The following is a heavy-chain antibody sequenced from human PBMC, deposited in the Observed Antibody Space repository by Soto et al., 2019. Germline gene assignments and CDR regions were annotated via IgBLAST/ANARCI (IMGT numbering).Heavy chain of an antibody. Sequence: ASVTVSCKGSGYTFTDYGILWLRQAPGPGLEWMGWISIYYGYTDYSQTLQGRVTMTRDISTRTAYMELKSLRSDDTAVYYCAILPSEKYEYDYWGQGTPVTVSS. CDR3: AILPSEKYEYDY. CDR1: GYTFTDYG. D-gene: IGHD2-15*01. CDR2: ISIYYGYT. J-gene: IGHJ4*02. V-gene: IGHV1-18*01.